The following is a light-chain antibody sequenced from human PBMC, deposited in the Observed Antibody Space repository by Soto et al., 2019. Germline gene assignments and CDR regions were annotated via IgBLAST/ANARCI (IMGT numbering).Light chain of an antibody. CDR2: QAF. V-gene: IGKV1-39*01. CDR1: QSISSD. CDR3: QQRNRVPLT. J-gene: IGKJ4*01. Sequence: DIQMTQSPTSLSASVGDRVTISCRASQSISSDLKWYQQKPGQAPKLLISQAFTLRSGVPARFSGSGSGTDFTLAISRLQPEEFATYFCQQRNRVPLTFGGGTKVE.